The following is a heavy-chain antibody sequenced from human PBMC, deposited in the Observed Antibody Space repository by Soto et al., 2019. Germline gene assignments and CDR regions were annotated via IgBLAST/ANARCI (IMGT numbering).Heavy chain of an antibody. CDR1: GFTLSSDW. CDR2: INYDGTTT. D-gene: IGHD3-10*01. CDR3: GRVARGAWGVFDC. Sequence: EVQLVESGGGLVQPGGSLRLSCAASGFTLSSDWMHWVRQAPGKGLVWVSRINYDGTTTSYADSVKGRFTISRDNAKNTLYLQMNSLTAEDTAVYYCGRVARGAWGVFDCWGQGTLVTVSS. V-gene: IGHV3-74*01. J-gene: IGHJ4*02.